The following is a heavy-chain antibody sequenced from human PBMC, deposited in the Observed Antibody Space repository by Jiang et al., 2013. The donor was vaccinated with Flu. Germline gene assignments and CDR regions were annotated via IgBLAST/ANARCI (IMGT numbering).Heavy chain of an antibody. Sequence: GSGLVKPSETLSLTCTVSGDSIEGSYWSWIRQPPGKPLEWIGYIYHSGFTNYNPSLRGRVAMSMDTSKSHFSLTLNSVTAADTAVYFCARDRRQRYISGWYFFDYWGPGAQVTVAS. D-gene: IGHD6-19*01. V-gene: IGHV4-59*01. CDR2: IYHSGFT. CDR1: GDSIEGSY. CDR3: ARDRRQRYISGWYFFDY. J-gene: IGHJ4*02.